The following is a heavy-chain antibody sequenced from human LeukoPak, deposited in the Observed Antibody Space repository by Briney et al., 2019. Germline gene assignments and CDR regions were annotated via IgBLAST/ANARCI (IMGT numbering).Heavy chain of an antibody. D-gene: IGHD3-9*01. CDR3: ARDLGYFDWLLTSGPPLIFDY. Sequence: SVTLSLTCTVSGGSISSSSYYWGWIRQPPGKGLEWIGSIFYSGSTYYNPSLKSRVTISVDTSKNQFSLKLSSVTAADTAVYYCARDLGYFDWLLTSGPPLIFDYWGQGTLVTVSS. J-gene: IGHJ4*02. CDR1: GGSISSSSYY. CDR2: IFYSGST. V-gene: IGHV4-39*07.